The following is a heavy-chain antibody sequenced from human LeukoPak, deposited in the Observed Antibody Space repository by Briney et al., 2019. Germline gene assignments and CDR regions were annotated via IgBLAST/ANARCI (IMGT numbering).Heavy chain of an antibody. J-gene: IGHJ4*02. CDR2: ISGSSDKI. Sequence: GGSLRLSCTATGFTFSNFGMAWVRQTPGQGLEWVSTISGSSDKIYQADSVKGRFTISRDNSRGTLYLQMNSLRTEDTAVYYCAKDAGPRQLVFFDSWGQGTLVTVSS. CDR1: GFTFSNFG. CDR3: AKDAGPRQLVFFDS. D-gene: IGHD6-6*01. V-gene: IGHV3-23*01.